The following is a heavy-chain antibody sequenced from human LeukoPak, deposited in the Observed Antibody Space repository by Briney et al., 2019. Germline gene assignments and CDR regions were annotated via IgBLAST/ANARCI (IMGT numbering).Heavy chain of an antibody. D-gene: IGHD3-10*01. CDR3: ARAVVRGVIIHCDY. V-gene: IGHV3-53*01. CDR1: GLTVSSNY. Sequence: GGSLRLSCAASGLTVSSNYMSWVRQAPGKGLEWVSVIYTGGSTYYADSVKGRFTISRDNSKNTLYLQMHSLRAEDTAVYYCARAVVRGVIIHCDYWGQGTLVTVSS. CDR2: IYTGGST. J-gene: IGHJ4*02.